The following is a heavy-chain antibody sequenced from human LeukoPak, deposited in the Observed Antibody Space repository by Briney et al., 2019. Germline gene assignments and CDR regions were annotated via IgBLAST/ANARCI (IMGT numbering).Heavy chain of an antibody. J-gene: IGHJ5*02. V-gene: IGHV4-4*07. CDR2: MSSSGSTGGT. Sequence: SETLSLTRIVSGGSIGSYYWSWIRQPAGKGLEWIGRMSSSGSTGGTNYNPSLKSRVTMSLDTSKNQFSLNLNSVTAADTAVYYCARSRITAAGNWFDPWGQGIQVTVSS. D-gene: IGHD6-13*01. CDR3: ARSRITAAGNWFDP. CDR1: GGSIGSYY.